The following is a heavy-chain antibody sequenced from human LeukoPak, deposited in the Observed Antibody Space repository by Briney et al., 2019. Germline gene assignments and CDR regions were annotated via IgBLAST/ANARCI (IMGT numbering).Heavy chain of an antibody. CDR3: ARFYVDTAMAYFDY. Sequence: GESLKISRKGSGYSFTSYWIGWVRPMPGKGLEWMGIIYPGDSDTRYSPSFQGQVTISADKSISTAYLQWSSLKASDTAMYYCARFYVDTAMAYFDYWGQGTLVTVSS. CDR1: GYSFTSYW. V-gene: IGHV5-51*01. J-gene: IGHJ4*02. CDR2: IYPGDSDT. D-gene: IGHD5-18*01.